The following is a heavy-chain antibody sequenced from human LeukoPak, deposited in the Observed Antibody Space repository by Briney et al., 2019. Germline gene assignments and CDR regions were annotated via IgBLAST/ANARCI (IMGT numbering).Heavy chain of an antibody. V-gene: IGHV3-48*01. Sequence: GGSLRLSCAASGFTFNTYGMNWVRQAPGKGLEWVSHISPTINIIYYADSVKGRFTISRDNAKNSLYLQMDSLRAEDTAVYYCARAPDYYDSRGYSLFWGQGTMVTVSS. J-gene: IGHJ3*01. CDR1: GFTFNTYG. CDR2: ISPTINII. CDR3: ARAPDYYDSRGYSLF. D-gene: IGHD3-22*01.